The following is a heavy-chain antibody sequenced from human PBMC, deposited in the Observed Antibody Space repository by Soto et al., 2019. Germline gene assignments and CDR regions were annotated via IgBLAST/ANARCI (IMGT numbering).Heavy chain of an antibody. J-gene: IGHJ4*02. Sequence: GGSLRLSCAASGFIFSTYAMSCVRQAPGKGLEWVSTISTSGGSTHYADSVTGRFTISRDKTRSTLYLQMNSLRVDDTAVYYCARGQMTSTYWGQGSLVTVSS. D-gene: IGHD2-21*02. V-gene: IGHV3-23*01. CDR1: GFIFSTYA. CDR3: ARGQMTSTY. CDR2: ISTSGGST.